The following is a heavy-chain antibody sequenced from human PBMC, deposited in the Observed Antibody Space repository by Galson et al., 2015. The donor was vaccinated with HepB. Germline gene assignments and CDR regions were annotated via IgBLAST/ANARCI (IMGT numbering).Heavy chain of an antibody. V-gene: IGHV3-73*01. CDR3: ARGGYGLDV. CDR1: GFTFSGSA. CDR2: IGSKGNNYAT. J-gene: IGHJ6*02. D-gene: IGHD1-26*01. Sequence: SLRLSCAGFGFTFSGSAMHWVRQASGKGLEWVGRIGSKGNNYATAYTASVKGRFTISRDDSKNTAYLQMNSLRAEDTAVYYCARGGYGLDVWGQGTTVTVSS.